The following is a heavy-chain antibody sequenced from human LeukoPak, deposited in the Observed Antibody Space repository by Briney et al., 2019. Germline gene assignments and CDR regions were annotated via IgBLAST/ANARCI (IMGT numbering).Heavy chain of an antibody. J-gene: IGHJ6*02. Sequence: SVKVSCKASGGTFSSYGISWVRQAPGQGLEWMGGIIPIFGTANYAQKFQGRVTITADESTSTGYMELSSLRSEDTAVYYCARAYGDYSWSGGMDVWDQGTTVTVS. CDR2: IIPIFGTA. D-gene: IGHD4-17*01. CDR1: GGTFSSYG. CDR3: ARAYGDYSWSGGMDV. V-gene: IGHV1-69*13.